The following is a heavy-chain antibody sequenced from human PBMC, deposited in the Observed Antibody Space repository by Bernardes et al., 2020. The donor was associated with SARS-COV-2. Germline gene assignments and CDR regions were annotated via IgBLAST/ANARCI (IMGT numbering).Heavy chain of an antibody. Sequence: SETLSLTCTVSGGSISSHYWSWIRHPPGKGLEWIGYIYYSGSTNYNPSLKSRVTISVDTSKTQFSLKLSSLTAADTAVYFCAKLIAAAGTEYFDYWGQGTLVTVSS. CDR2: IYYSGST. D-gene: IGHD6-13*01. CDR3: AKLIAAAGTEYFDY. V-gene: IGHV4-59*11. CDR1: GGSISSHY. J-gene: IGHJ4*02.